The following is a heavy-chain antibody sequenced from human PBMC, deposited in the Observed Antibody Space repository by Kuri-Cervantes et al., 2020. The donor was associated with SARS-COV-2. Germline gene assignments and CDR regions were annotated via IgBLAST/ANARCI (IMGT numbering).Heavy chain of an antibody. Sequence: ETLSPTCAASGLTLSSYWMSWVRQAPGKGLEWVANIKQDGSEKYYVDSVKGRFTISRDNAKNSLYLQMNSLSAEDTAVYYCARDSGRYWSITYYCYMDVWGKGTTVTVSS. V-gene: IGHV3-7*01. D-gene: IGHD1-26*01. J-gene: IGHJ6*03. CDR3: ARDSGRYWSITYYCYMDV. CDR1: GLTLSSYW. CDR2: IKQDGSEK.